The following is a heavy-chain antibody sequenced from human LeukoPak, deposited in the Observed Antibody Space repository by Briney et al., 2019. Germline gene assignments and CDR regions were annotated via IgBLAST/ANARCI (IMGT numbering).Heavy chain of an antibody. Sequence: GSLRLSCAASGFTFSSYWMSWVRQAPGKGLEWVSYISSSGSTIYYADSVKGRFTISRDNAKNSLYLRMNSLRAADTAVYYCAELGITMIGGVWGKGTTVTISS. CDR2: ISSSGSTI. V-gene: IGHV3-48*04. D-gene: IGHD3-10*02. J-gene: IGHJ6*04. CDR3: AELGITMIGGV. CDR1: GFTFSSYW.